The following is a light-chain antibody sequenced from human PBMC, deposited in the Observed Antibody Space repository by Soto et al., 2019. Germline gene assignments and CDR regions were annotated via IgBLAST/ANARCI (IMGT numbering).Light chain of an antibody. Sequence: DIVMTQSPDSLAVSLGERATINCKSSQSVLYSSNNKNYLAWYQQKPGQPPKLLIYWASTRESGVPDRFSGSGSGTDFTLTISRLQAEDVAVYYCQQDYTTPFTFGPGTKVDIK. V-gene: IGKV4-1*01. J-gene: IGKJ3*01. CDR1: QSVLYSSNNKNY. CDR2: WAS. CDR3: QQDYTTPFT.